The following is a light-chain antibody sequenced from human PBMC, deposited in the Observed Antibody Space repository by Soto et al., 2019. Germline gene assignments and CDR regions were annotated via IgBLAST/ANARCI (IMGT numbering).Light chain of an antibody. CDR3: QQYGSSPIT. J-gene: IGKJ5*01. Sequence: EIVLTQSRGTVSLSPGDRATLSCGASQSVTINYLAWYQQKPGQAPRLLIFGASTRATGIPDRYSGSGSGTDFTLTISRLEPEDFAVYYCQQYGSSPITFGQGTRLEIK. CDR1: QSVTINY. CDR2: GAS. V-gene: IGKV3-20*01.